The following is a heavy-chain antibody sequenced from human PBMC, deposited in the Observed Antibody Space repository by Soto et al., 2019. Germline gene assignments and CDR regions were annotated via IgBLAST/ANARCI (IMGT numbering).Heavy chain of an antibody. CDR3: ASNGIAVAGYRASNYYGMDF. Sequence: KVSCKASGGTFSSYAISWVRQAPGQGLEWMGGIIPIFGTANYAQKFQGRVTITADESTSTAYMELSSLRSEDTAVYYCASNGIAVAGYRASNYYGMDFWGQGTTVTVAS. CDR2: IIPIFGTA. CDR1: GGTFSSYA. J-gene: IGHJ6*02. D-gene: IGHD6-19*01. V-gene: IGHV1-69*01.